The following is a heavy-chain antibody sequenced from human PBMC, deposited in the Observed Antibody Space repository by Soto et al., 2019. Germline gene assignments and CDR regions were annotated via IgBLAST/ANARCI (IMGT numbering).Heavy chain of an antibody. CDR1: GFAVNSDY. V-gene: IGHV3-53*01. D-gene: IGHD2-2*01. Sequence: PVGSLRLSGAASGFAVNSDYMSWVRQAPGEGLEWVSVIYGGGTTYYSDSVKGRFTISRDNSKNTVFLQMNSLRAEDTAVYYCVRTSSYWGQGTRVTVSS. CDR2: IYGGGTT. J-gene: IGHJ4*02. CDR3: VRTSSY.